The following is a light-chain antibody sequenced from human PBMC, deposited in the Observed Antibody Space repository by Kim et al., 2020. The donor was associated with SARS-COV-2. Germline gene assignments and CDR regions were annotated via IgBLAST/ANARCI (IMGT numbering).Light chain of an antibody. CDR3: QQYDTTPLT. CDR1: QTVISSY. Sequence: EIVLTQSPGTLSLSPGERATLSCRASQTVISSYLAWYQQKPGQTPRLLIYGTSSRATGIPDRFSGSGSGTDFTLTISRLEPEDFAVYYCQQYDTTPLTFGGGTKVDIK. CDR2: GTS. V-gene: IGKV3-20*01. J-gene: IGKJ4*01.